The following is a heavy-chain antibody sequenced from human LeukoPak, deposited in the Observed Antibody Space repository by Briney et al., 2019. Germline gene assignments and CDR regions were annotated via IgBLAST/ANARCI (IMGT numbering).Heavy chain of an antibody. Sequence: SETLSLTCTVSGGSISSSNYFWAWIRQPPGKGLEWIGSISYTGSTYYNPSLKSRVTMPVDTSKNQFSLKLSSVTAADTAVYYCARVAVIAAAGTVPFDYWGQGTLVTVSS. V-gene: IGHV4-39*01. CDR1: GGSISSSNYF. D-gene: IGHD6-13*01. CDR2: ISYTGST. CDR3: ARVAVIAAAGTVPFDY. J-gene: IGHJ4*02.